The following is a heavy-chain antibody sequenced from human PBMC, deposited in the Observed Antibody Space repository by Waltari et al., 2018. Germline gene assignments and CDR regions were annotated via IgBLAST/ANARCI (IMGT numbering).Heavy chain of an antibody. V-gene: IGHV1-2*06. Sequence: QVQLVQSGAEVKKPGASVKVSCKASGYTFTGYYMHWVRQAPGQGLEWMGRINPNSGGTNYAQKFQGRVTMTRDTSISTAYMELSRLRSDDTAVYYCARGGVIVVVVAATDGYFQHWGQGTLVTVSS. CDR2: INPNSGGT. CDR1: GYTFTGYY. D-gene: IGHD2-15*01. CDR3: ARGGVIVVVVAATDGYFQH. J-gene: IGHJ1*01.